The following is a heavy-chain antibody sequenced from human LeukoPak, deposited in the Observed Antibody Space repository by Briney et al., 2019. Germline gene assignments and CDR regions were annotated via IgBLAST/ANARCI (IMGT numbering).Heavy chain of an antibody. CDR1: GFTFSDHW. CDR3: AKDVGDSYGYFDY. J-gene: IGHJ4*02. V-gene: IGHV3-7*03. Sequence: GGSLRLSCAVSGFTFSDHWMNWVRQAPGKGLEWVANIKPDGSERNYVDSVKGRFTISRDNSKNTLYLQMNSLRAEDTAVYYCAKDVGDSYGYFDYWGQGILVTVSS. CDR2: IKPDGSER. D-gene: IGHD5-18*01.